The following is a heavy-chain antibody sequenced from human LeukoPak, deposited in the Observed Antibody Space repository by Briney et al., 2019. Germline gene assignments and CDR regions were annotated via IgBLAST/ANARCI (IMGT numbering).Heavy chain of an antibody. CDR1: GGSIGGDH. Sequence: SETLSLTCTISGGSIGGDHWSWIRQAPGEGLEWIGYISYTGSTSYNPSLRTRVTISLNTPENQFSLGLTSVTAADTAVYYWARAVTGTSLVDFWGQGTLVAVSS. CDR3: ARAVTGTSLVDF. CDR2: ISYTGST. D-gene: IGHD6-19*01. J-gene: IGHJ4*02. V-gene: IGHV4-59*08.